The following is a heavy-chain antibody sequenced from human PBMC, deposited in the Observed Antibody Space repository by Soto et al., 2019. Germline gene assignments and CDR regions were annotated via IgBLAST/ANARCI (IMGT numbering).Heavy chain of an antibody. J-gene: IGHJ4*02. D-gene: IGHD6-13*01. CDR2: ISGTGGST. V-gene: IGHV3-23*01. CDR3: AKDWYSSTWFAADF. Sequence: EVQLLESGGRLVQPGGALRLSCAASGFTFRNYAMSWVRLAPGKGLEWVSAISGTGGSTYYADSVKGRFTISRDNSGNTLYLQMDTLRAEDTALYYCAKDWYSSTWFAADFWCQGTLVTVSS. CDR1: GFTFRNYA.